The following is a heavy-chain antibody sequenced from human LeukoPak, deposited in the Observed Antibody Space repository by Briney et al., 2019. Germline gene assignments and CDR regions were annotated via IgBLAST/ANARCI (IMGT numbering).Heavy chain of an antibody. CDR3: ARDKGDPPTFYAFDI. Sequence: ASVKVSCKASGGTFSSYAISWVRQAPGQGLEWMGGIIPIFGTANYAQKFQGRVTITADESTSTAYMELSSLRSEDTAVYYCARDKGDPPTFYAFDIWGQGTMVTVSS. J-gene: IGHJ3*02. V-gene: IGHV1-69*13. D-gene: IGHD3-10*01. CDR2: IIPIFGTA. CDR1: GGTFSSYA.